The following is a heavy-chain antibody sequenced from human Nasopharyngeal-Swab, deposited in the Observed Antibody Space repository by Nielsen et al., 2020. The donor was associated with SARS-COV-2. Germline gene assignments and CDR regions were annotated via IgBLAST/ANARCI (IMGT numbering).Heavy chain of an antibody. CDR2: IVVGSGNT. Sequence: WVRQAPGQGLEWIGWIVVGSGNTNYAQKFQERVTITRDMSTSTAYMELSSLRSEDTAVYYCAASLPYDSSGYYSWGQGTLVTVSS. D-gene: IGHD3-22*01. CDR3: AASLPYDSSGYYS. J-gene: IGHJ4*02. V-gene: IGHV1-58*01.